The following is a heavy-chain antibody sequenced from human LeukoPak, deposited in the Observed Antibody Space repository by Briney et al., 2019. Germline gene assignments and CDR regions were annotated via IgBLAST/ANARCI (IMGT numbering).Heavy chain of an antibody. D-gene: IGHD1-1*01. Sequence: SQTLSLTCAISEDSVSSNSATWDWIRQSPSRGLEWLGRTWYRSNWYNDSAESVRSRITIIPDTSKKQFSLQLHSVTPEDTAVYYCARSTEYFDYWGQGTLVTVSS. CDR1: EDSVSSNSAT. V-gene: IGHV6-1*01. CDR3: ARSTEYFDY. J-gene: IGHJ4*02. CDR2: TWYRSNWYN.